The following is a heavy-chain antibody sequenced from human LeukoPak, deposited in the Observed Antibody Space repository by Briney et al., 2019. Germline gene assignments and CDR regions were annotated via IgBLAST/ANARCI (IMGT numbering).Heavy chain of an antibody. V-gene: IGHV6-1*01. J-gene: IGHJ4*02. CDR3: AREVIWNWNEYDYFDY. CDR2: TYYRSKWYN. Sequence: SQTLSLTCAISGDSVSSNSAAWNWIRQSPSRGLEWLGRTYYRSKWYNDYAVSVKSRITINPDTSKNQFSLQLNSVTPEDTAVYYCAREVIWNWNEYDYFDYWGQGTLVTVSS. CDR1: GDSVSSNSAA. D-gene: IGHD1-1*01.